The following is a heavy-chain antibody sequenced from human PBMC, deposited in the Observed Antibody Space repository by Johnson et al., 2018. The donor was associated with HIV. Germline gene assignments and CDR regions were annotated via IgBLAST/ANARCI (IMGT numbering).Heavy chain of an antibody. CDR1: GFTFSSYA. Sequence: QVQLVESGGGVVQPGRSLRLSCAASGFTFSSYAMHWVRQAPGKGLEWVAVISYDGSNKYYADSVKGRFTISRDNAKNTLYLQMNSLRAEDTAVYYCARPHEEQYYNFWSGYRPAPMNDAFDIWGQGTMVTVSS. V-gene: IGHV3-30-3*01. CDR3: ARPHEEQYYNFWSGYRPAPMNDAFDI. D-gene: IGHD3-3*01. CDR2: ISYDGSNK. J-gene: IGHJ3*02.